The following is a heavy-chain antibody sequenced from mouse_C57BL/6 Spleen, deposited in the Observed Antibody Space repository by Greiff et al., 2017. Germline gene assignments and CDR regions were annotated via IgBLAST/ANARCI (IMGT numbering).Heavy chain of an antibody. V-gene: IGHV1-82*01. Sequence: QVQLKQSGPELVKPGASVKISCKASGYAFSSSWMNWVKQRPGKGLEWIGRIYPGDGDTNYNGKFKGKATLTADKSSSTAYMQLSSLTSEDSAVYFCAYYSNYNWFAYWGQGTLVTVSA. CDR2: IYPGDGDT. CDR1: GYAFSSSW. D-gene: IGHD2-5*01. J-gene: IGHJ3*01. CDR3: AYYSNYNWFAY.